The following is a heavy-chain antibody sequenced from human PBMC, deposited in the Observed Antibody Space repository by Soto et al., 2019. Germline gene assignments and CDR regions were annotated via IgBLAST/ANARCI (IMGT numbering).Heavy chain of an antibody. Sequence: QVQLQQSGAGLLKPSETLSLTCAVYGESFSGYIWTWIRQTPGKGLQWIGQINHSGSAYYNTSLKSRVTISVHTSTSPSSLEMRSVAAAETAVYYCARGVITARPPSGGRYHFDSWGQGTQVTVSS. CDR2: INHSGSA. CDR3: ARGVITARPPSGGRYHFDS. V-gene: IGHV4-34*01. D-gene: IGHD6-19*01. J-gene: IGHJ4*02. CDR1: GESFSGYI.